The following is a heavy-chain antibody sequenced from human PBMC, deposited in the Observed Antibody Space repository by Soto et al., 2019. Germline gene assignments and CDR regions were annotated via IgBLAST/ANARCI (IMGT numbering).Heavy chain of an antibody. V-gene: IGHV1-8*01. CDR2: MNPNSGNT. CDR3: ARGFSAFDI. Sequence: GTSVKLSCKDSGYTLTSYDINWVRQATGQGLEWMGWMNPNSGNTGYAQKFQGRVTMTRNTSISTAYMELSSLRSEDTAVYYCARGFSAFDIWGQGTMVTVSS. J-gene: IGHJ3*02. CDR1: GYTLTSYD.